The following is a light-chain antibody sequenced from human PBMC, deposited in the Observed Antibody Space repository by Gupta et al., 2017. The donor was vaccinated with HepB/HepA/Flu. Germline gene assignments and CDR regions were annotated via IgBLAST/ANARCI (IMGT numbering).Light chain of an antibody. V-gene: IGLV1-44*01. CDR3: AAWEGSLNGWV. Sequence: QSVLTQPPPASGSPGQRVTISCSGSSSNVGGNTVNWYQQLPGTAPKLVIYSNNQRPSGVPDRFSGSKSGTSASLAISGLQSEDEGDYYCAAWEGSLNGWVFGGGTKVTVL. J-gene: IGLJ3*02. CDR2: SNN. CDR1: SSNVGGNT.